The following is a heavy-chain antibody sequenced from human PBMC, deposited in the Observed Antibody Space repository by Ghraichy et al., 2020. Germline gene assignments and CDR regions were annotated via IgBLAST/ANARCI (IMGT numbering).Heavy chain of an antibody. Sequence: GESLNISCAASGFTFSSYAMSWVRQAPGKGLEWVSAISGSGGSTYYADSVKGRFTISRDNSKNTLYLQMNSLRAEDTAVYYCAKGGVDIVVVVADYWGQGTLVTVSS. J-gene: IGHJ4*02. CDR1: GFTFSSYA. V-gene: IGHV3-23*01. CDR2: ISGSGGST. CDR3: AKGGVDIVVVVADY. D-gene: IGHD2-15*01.